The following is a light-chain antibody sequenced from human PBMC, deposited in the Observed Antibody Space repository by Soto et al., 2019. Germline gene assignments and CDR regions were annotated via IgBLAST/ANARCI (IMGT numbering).Light chain of an antibody. CDR3: SSYTSSSSPFV. V-gene: IGLV2-14*01. CDR2: EVT. J-gene: IGLJ1*01. CDR1: SSDVGGYDY. Sequence: QSVLTQPASVSGSPGQSITISCTGTSSDVGGYDYVSWYQHRPGKAPKLIIYEVTNRPSGVSNRFSGSKSGNTASLTISGLQAEDEADYYCSSYTSSSSPFVFXTGTKVTVL.